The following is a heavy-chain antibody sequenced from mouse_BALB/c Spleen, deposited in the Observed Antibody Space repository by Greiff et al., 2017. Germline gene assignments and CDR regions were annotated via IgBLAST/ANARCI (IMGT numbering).Heavy chain of an antibody. Sequence: VQLQQSGAELVKPGASVKLSCTASGFNIKDTYMHWVKQRPEQGLEWIGRIDPANGNTKYDPKFQGKATITADTSSNTAYLQLSSLTSEDTAVDYCARGIDGSSLFDYWGQGTTLTVSS. CDR1: GFNIKDTY. CDR3: ARGIDGSSLFDY. V-gene: IGHV14-3*02. D-gene: IGHD1-1*01. J-gene: IGHJ2*01. CDR2: IDPANGNT.